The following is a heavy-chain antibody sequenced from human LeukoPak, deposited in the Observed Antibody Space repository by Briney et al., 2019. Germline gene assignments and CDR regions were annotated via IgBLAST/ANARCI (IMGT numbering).Heavy chain of an antibody. CDR3: ASAHYDYVWGSYRHSNFDY. CDR1: GVTVSSNY. CDR2: SYSGGST. Sequence: GGSLRLSCAASGVTVSSNYMSWVRQAPGKGRERVSVSYSGGSTYYADSVKGRFTISRDNSKNTLYLQMNSLRAEDTAVYYCASAHYDYVWGSYRHSNFDYWGQGTLVTVSS. V-gene: IGHV3-53*01. D-gene: IGHD3-16*02. J-gene: IGHJ4*02.